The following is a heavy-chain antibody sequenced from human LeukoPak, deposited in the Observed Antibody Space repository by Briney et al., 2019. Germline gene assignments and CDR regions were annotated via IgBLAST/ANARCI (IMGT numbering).Heavy chain of an antibody. J-gene: IGHJ5*02. CDR3: ARGHEPLYYDILTGLPQGWFDP. CDR2: INQDGSEK. D-gene: IGHD3-9*01. CDR1: GFTFSSYW. V-gene: IGHV3-7*03. Sequence: GGSLRLSCAASGFTFSSYWMSWVRQAPGKGLEWVANINQDGSEKYYVDSVKGRFTISRDNVKNSLYLQMNSLRAEDTAVYYCARGHEPLYYDILTGLPQGWFDPWGQGTLVTVSS.